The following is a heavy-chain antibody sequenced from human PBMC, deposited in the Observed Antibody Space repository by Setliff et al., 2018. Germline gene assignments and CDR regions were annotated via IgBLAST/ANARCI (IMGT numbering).Heavy chain of an antibody. CDR2: IFLTGST. CDR1: GGSISYNY. Sequence: SETLSLTCTVSGGSISYNYWSWIRQPVGKGLEWIGHIFLTGSTDYDPSLKSRVTMSVDTSKTQFSLKLNSMTTADTAVYYCARGGTYRYFDYWGQGALVTVSS. V-gene: IGHV4-4*07. CDR3: ARGGTYRYFDY. J-gene: IGHJ4*02.